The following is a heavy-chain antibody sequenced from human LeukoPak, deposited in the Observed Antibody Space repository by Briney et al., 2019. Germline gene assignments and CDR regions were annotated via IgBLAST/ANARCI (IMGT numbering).Heavy chain of an antibody. CDR1: GYTLTGYH. V-gene: IGHV1-2*02. CDR2: INPNSGGT. CDR3: ARGREGYYDSSGYLDY. Sequence: GASVKVSCKASGYTLTGYHMHWVRQAPGQGLEWMGWINPNSGGTNYAQKFQGRVTMTRDTSISTAYMELSRLRSDDTAVYYCARGREGYYDSSGYLDYWGQGTLVTVSS. J-gene: IGHJ4*02. D-gene: IGHD3-22*01.